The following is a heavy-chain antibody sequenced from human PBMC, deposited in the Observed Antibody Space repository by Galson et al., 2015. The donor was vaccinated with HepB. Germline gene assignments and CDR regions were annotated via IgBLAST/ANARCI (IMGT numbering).Heavy chain of an antibody. CDR3: ARVRSYDILTGYFAYGMDV. CDR1: GFTLSSNY. CDR2: IYSGGST. J-gene: IGHJ6*02. Sequence: SLRLSCAASGFTLSSNYISWVRQAPGKGLEGVSVIYSGGSTYYADSVQGRFTISRHNSKNTLYLQMNSLRAEDTAVYYCARVRSYDILTGYFAYGMDVWGQGTTVTVSS. V-gene: IGHV3-53*04. D-gene: IGHD3-9*01.